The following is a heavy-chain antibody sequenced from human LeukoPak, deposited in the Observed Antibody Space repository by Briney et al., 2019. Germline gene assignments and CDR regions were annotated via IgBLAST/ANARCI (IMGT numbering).Heavy chain of an antibody. J-gene: IGHJ6*02. CDR1: GFTFSSYA. V-gene: IGHV3-23*01. CDR2: ISGSGGST. D-gene: IGHD2-2*01. Sequence: GGSLRLSCAASGFTFSSYAMSWVRQAPGKGLEWVSAISGSGGSTYYADSVKGRFTISRDNSKNTLYLQMNSLRAEDTAVYYCAKAFYCSSTSCYPGRYYYYGMDVWGQGTTVTVSS. CDR3: AKAFYCSSTSCYPGRYYYYGMDV.